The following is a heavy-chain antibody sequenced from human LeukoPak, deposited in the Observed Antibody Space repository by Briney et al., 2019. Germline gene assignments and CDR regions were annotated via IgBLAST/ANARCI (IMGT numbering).Heavy chain of an antibody. CDR2: IGYTGDST. Sequence: GGSLRLSCAASGFTFSSYAMNWVRQAPGKGLEWVSGIGYTGDSTFYADSVKGRFTVSRDSSKDTLFLHMNSLRAEDTALYYCAKSPTVDAAFDIWGQGTMVTVSS. CDR1: GFTFSSYA. D-gene: IGHD4-23*01. J-gene: IGHJ3*02. V-gene: IGHV3-23*01. CDR3: AKSPTVDAAFDI.